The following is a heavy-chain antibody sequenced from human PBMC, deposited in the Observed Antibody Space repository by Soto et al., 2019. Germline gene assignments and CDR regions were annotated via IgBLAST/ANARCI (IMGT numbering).Heavy chain of an antibody. J-gene: IGHJ4*02. D-gene: IGHD5-12*01. CDR1: GFTFSSYW. V-gene: IGHV3-7*04. CDR2: IKQDGSEK. CDR3: ARDLASATIPNY. Sequence: EVQLVESGGGLVQPGGSLRLSCAASGFTFSSYWMSWVRQAPGKGLEWVANIKQDGSEKYYVDSVKGRLTSSRDNAKNSLQLQMNSLRAEETAVYYCARDLASATIPNYWGQGTLVTVSS.